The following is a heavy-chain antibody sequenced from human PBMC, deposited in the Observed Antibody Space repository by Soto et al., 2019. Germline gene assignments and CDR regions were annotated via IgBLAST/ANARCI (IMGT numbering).Heavy chain of an antibody. J-gene: IGHJ5*02. D-gene: IGHD1-26*01. V-gene: IGHV3-33*01. CDR3: ARWSDKKVVDP. CDR1: GFTFRNHG. CDR2: IWYDGSEK. Sequence: QVQLVESGGGVVQPGRSLRLSCEGSGFTFRNHGMHWVRQAPGKGLEWLAVIWYDGSEKYYADSVRGRFFVSRDNAKNTLYLQMNSLTVEDTALYYCARWSDKKVVDPSGQGTAVTVSS.